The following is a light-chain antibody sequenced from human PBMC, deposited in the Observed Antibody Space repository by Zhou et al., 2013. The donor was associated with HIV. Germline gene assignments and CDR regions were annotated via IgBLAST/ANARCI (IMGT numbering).Light chain of an antibody. CDR3: QQYYSYPFT. Sequence: DIQMTQSPSTLSASVGDRVTITCRASQNVGAYLAWYQQKRGEAPKLLIYKASTLQSGVPSRFSGSGYGTEFTLTINRLQPDDFATYSCQQYYSYPFTFGPGTKVDIK. CDR1: QNVGAY. J-gene: IGKJ3*01. V-gene: IGKV1-5*03. CDR2: KAS.